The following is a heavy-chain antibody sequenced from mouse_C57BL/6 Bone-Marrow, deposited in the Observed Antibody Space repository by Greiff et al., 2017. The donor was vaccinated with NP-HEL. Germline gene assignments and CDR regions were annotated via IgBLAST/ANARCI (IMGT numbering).Heavy chain of an antibody. CDR1: GYSITSGYS. CDR3: ARWSWFAY. CDR2: ISYDGSN. V-gene: IGHV3-6*01. Sequence: ESGPGLVKPSQSLSLPCSVPGYSITSGYSWHWIRQFPGNKLEWMGYISYDGSNNYNPSLKNRISITRDTSKNQFFLKLNSVTTEDTATYYCARWSWFAYWGQGTLVTVSA. J-gene: IGHJ3*01.